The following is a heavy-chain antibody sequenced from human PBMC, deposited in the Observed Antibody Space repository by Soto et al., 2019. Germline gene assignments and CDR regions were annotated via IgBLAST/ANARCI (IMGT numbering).Heavy chain of an antibody. V-gene: IGHV4-59*01. D-gene: IGHD4-17*01. CDR3: TRARYGDHFNS. CDR1: GDSMTGAN. J-gene: IGHJ4*02. CDR2: IDYSGST. Sequence: PETLSLTCSVSGDSMTGANWGWFRQSPEKGLEWIGYIDYSGSTNYNPSLRSRITITIDTSSNQFSLNLASVTAADAAVYYCTRARYGDHFNSWGQGTLVTVSS.